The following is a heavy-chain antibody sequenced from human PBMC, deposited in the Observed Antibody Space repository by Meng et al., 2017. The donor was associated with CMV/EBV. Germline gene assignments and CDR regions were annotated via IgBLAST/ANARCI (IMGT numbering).Heavy chain of an antibody. CDR3: AKGDGAGTAYYFDY. CDR1: GYTFTSYG. D-gene: IGHD6-13*01. V-gene: IGHV1-18*01. J-gene: IGHJ4*02. CDR2: VSAYNGNT. Sequence: ASVKVSCKASGYTFTSYGISWVRQAPGQGLEWMGWVSAYNGNTNYAQKLQGRVTMTTDTSTSTAYMELRSLRSDDTAVYYCAKGDGAGTAYYFDYWGQGTLVTVSS.